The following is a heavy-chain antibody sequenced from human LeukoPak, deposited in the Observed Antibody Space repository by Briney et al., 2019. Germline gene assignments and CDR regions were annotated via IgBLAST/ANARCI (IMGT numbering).Heavy chain of an antibody. CDR2: MNPKSGDT. Sequence: ASVKVSCKASGYTFTDYYMHWVRQAPGRGLECMGWMNPKSGDTNYAQNFQGRVTMTRDTSISTAYMELSGLRSDDTAVYYCARDLRNYYGSGSSRFDSWGQGTLVTVSS. CDR1: GYTFTDYY. D-gene: IGHD3-10*01. CDR3: ARDLRNYYGSGSSRFDS. J-gene: IGHJ4*02. V-gene: IGHV1-2*02.